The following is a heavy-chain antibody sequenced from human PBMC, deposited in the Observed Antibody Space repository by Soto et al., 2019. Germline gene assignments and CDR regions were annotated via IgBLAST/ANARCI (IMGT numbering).Heavy chain of an antibody. CDR2: ISSSGSTI. D-gene: IGHD1-26*01. V-gene: IGHV3-48*04. Sequence: GGSLRLFCAASGFTFSSYSMNWIRQAPGKGLEWVSYISSSGSTIYYADSVKGRFTISRDNAKNSLYLQMNSLRAEDTAVYYCARDSGIAPGFDPWGQGTLVTVSS. CDR1: GFTFSSYS. J-gene: IGHJ5*02. CDR3: ARDSGIAPGFDP.